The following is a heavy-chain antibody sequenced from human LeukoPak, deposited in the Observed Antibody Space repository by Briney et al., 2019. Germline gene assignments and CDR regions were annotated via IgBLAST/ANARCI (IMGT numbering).Heavy chain of an antibody. CDR2: IYDSGSA. CDR3: AREGAGAWAAFDI. J-gene: IGHJ3*02. Sequence: SETLSLTCTVSGDSISNYYWSWIRQPAGKRLEWIGRIYDSGSANYNPSLKSRVTISVDTSKNQFSLKLSSVTAADTAVYYCAREGAGAWAAFDIWGQGTMVTVSS. CDR1: GDSISNYY. V-gene: IGHV4-4*07. D-gene: IGHD3-10*01.